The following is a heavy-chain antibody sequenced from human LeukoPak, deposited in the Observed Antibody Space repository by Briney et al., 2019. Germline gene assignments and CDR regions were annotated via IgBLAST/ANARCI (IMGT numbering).Heavy chain of an antibody. CDR1: GFTFSSYG. V-gene: IGHV3-33*05. CDR3: AAPRSSVRGVITLSGYSSSYVAY. Sequence: GGSLRLSCAASGFTFSSYGMHWVRQAPGKGLEWVAVISYDGSNKYYADSVKGRFTISRDNSKNTLYLQMNSLRAEDTAVCYCAAPRSSVRGVITLSGYSSSYVAYWGQGTLVTVSS. CDR2: ISYDGSNK. J-gene: IGHJ4*02. D-gene: IGHD3-10*01.